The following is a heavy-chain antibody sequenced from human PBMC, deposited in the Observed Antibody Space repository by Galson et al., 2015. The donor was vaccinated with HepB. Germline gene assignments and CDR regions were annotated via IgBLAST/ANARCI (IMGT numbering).Heavy chain of an antibody. V-gene: IGHV3-30*04. CDR3: ARNYCSGGSCYAYYFDY. CDR1: GFTFSSYA. J-gene: IGHJ4*02. CDR2: ISYDGSNK. Sequence: SLRLSCAASGFTFSSYAMHWVRQAPGKGLEWVAVISYDGSNKYYADSVKGRFTISRDNSKNTLYLQMNSLRAEDTAVYYCARNYCSGGSCYAYYFDYWGQGTLVTVSS. D-gene: IGHD2-15*01.